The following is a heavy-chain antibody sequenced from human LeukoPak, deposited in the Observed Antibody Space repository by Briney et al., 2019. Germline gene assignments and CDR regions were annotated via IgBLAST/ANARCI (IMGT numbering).Heavy chain of an antibody. CDR2: IYAGGDT. Sequence: GGSLRLSCAAAGFTVRLNYMTWVRQAPGKGLEWVSIIYAGGDTYYADSVRGRFTVSRDDSKNILYLEMNSLRGDDTGIYHCARAWDFVVGAFDIWGQGTVVTVSS. CDR3: ARAWDFVVGAFDI. CDR1: GFTVRLNY. D-gene: IGHD2-15*01. J-gene: IGHJ3*02. V-gene: IGHV3-53*01.